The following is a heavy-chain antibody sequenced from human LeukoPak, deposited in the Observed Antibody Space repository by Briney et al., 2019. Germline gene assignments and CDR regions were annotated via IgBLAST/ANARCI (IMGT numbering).Heavy chain of an antibody. V-gene: IGHV4-59*01. Sequence: PSETLSLTCTVSGGSISSYYWSWIRQPPGKGLEWIGYIYYSGSTNYNPSLKSRVTISVDTSKNQFSLKLSSVTAADTAVYYCARAWAAAGAFDIWGQGTMVTVSS. CDR3: ARAWAAAGAFDI. J-gene: IGHJ3*02. CDR1: GGSISSYY. D-gene: IGHD6-13*01. CDR2: IYYSGST.